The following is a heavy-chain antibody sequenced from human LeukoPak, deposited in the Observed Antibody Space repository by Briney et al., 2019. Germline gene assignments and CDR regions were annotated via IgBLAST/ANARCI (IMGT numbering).Heavy chain of an antibody. V-gene: IGHV1-2*02. J-gene: IGHJ4*02. CDR3: ARDALRGYSYGYDY. CDR2: INPNSGGT. CDR1: GYTFTGYY. Sequence: ASVKVSCKASGYTFTGYYMHWVRQAPGQGLEWMGWINPNSGGTNYAQKLQGRVTMTRDTSISTAYMELSRLRSDDTAVYYCARDALRGYSYGYDYWGQGTLVTVSS. D-gene: IGHD5-18*01.